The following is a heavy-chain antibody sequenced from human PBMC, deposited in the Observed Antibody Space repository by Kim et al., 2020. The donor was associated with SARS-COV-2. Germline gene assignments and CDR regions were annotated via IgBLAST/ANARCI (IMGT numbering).Heavy chain of an antibody. CDR1: GYTFTSYA. Sequence: ASVKVSCKASGYTFTSYAMHWVRQAPGQRLEWMGWINAGNGNTKYSQKFQGRVTITRDTSASTAYMELSSLRSEDTAVYYCARGDIVLVVAARFDYWGQGTLVTVAS. J-gene: IGHJ4*02. D-gene: IGHD2-15*01. CDR2: INAGNGNT. V-gene: IGHV1-3*01. CDR3: ARGDIVLVVAARFDY.